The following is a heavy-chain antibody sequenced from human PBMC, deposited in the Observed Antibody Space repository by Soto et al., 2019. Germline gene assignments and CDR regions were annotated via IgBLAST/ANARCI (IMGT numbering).Heavy chain of an antibody. D-gene: IGHD4-17*01. CDR3: AKEITTGYYYYGMDV. CDR1: GFTFSSYG. V-gene: IGHV3-30*18. J-gene: IGHJ6*02. CDR2: ISYDGSNK. Sequence: GGSLRLSCAASGFTFSSYGMHWVRQAPGKGLEWVAVISYDGSNKYYADSVKGRFTISRDNSKNTLYLQMNSLRAEDTAVYYCAKEITTGYYYYGMDVWGQGTTVTVSS.